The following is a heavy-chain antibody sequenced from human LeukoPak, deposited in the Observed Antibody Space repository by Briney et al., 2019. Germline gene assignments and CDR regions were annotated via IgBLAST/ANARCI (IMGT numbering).Heavy chain of an antibody. CDR3: ARLRTTYYYDSSGYLKTYYFDY. Sequence: GEPLKISCKGSGYSFTSYWIGWVRQMPGKGLEWMGIIYPGDSDTRYSPSFQGQVTISADKSISTAYLQWSSLKASDTAMYYCARLRTTYYYDSSGYLKTYYFDYWGQGTLVTVSS. J-gene: IGHJ4*02. D-gene: IGHD3-22*01. CDR1: GYSFTSYW. V-gene: IGHV5-51*01. CDR2: IYPGDSDT.